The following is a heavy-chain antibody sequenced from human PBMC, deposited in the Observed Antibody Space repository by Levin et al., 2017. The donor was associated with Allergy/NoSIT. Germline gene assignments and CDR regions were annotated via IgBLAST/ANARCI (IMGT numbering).Heavy chain of an antibody. Sequence: SCAASGFTFSNYGMHWVRQAPGKGLEWVAVISNDGSNKYYVDSVKGRFTISRDNSKNTLYLQMNSPRAEDTAVYYCAKDAAGLTYYFDYWGQGTLVTVSS. V-gene: IGHV3-30*18. CDR3: AKDAAGLTYYFDY. CDR2: ISNDGSNK. CDR1: GFTFSNYG. J-gene: IGHJ4*02. D-gene: IGHD6-13*01.